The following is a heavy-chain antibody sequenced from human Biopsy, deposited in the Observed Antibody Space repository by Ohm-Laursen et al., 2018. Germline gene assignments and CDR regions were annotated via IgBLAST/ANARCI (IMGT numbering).Heavy chain of an antibody. CDR1: GGSIISYY. D-gene: IGHD3-22*01. CDR3: ASVVLGPTNDAFDL. CDR2: VYNGGIT. J-gene: IGHJ3*01. V-gene: IGHV4-59*12. Sequence: SETLSLTCAVSGGSIISYYWTWIRQTPGKGLEWIGHVYNGGITNYNPSLKSRVTMSVDTSKKQLSLRLRSVTAADTAMYYCASVVLGPTNDAFDLWGQGTMVVVSS.